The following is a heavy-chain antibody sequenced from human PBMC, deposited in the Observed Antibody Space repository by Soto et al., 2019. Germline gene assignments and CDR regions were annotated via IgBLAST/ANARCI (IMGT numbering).Heavy chain of an antibody. Sequence: QVQLVQSGAEVKKPGASVKVSCKASGYIFDSYGISWVRQTPGQGLAWMGWINPYNGNTEYAQKLQGRVTMTTDTSTSTAYMELRSLTSDDTAVYYCGRRWNYASRPADFWGQGTLVTVSS. CDR2: INPYNGNT. CDR1: GYIFDSYG. D-gene: IGHD1-7*01. J-gene: IGHJ4*02. V-gene: IGHV1-18*04. CDR3: GRRWNYASRPADF.